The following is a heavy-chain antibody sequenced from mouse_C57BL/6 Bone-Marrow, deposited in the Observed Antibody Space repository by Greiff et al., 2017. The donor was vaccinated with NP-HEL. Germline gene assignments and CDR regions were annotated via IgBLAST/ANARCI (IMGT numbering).Heavy chain of an antibody. D-gene: IGHD3-3*01. V-gene: IGHV3-6*01. CDR3: ARDRDVGYAMDY. J-gene: IGHJ4*01. CDR1: GYSITSGYY. CDR2: ISYDGSN. Sequence: EVKLMESGPGLVKPSQSLSLTCSVTGYSITSGYYWNWIRQFPGNKLEWMGYISYDGSNNYNPSLKNRISITRDTSKNQFFLKLNSVTTEDTATYYCARDRDVGYAMDYWGQGTSVTVSS.